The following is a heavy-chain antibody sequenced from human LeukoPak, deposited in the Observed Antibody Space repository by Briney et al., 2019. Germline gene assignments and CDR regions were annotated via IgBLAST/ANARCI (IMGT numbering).Heavy chain of an antibody. V-gene: IGHV3-7*05. CDR3: ATLGVSDAFDV. Sequence: VQPGGSLRLSCAASGFTFSTYWMTWVRQAPGKGLEWVANIKQDGSKKYYVGSVKGRFTISRDNAKNSVYLQMNSLRAEDTAVYYCATLGVSDAFDVWGQGTMVTVSS. CDR2: IKQDGSKK. D-gene: IGHD5/OR15-5a*01. J-gene: IGHJ3*01. CDR1: GFTFSTYW.